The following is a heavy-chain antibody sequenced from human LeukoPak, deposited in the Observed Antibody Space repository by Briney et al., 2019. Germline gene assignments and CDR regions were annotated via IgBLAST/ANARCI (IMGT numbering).Heavy chain of an antibody. D-gene: IGHD3-9*01. CDR2: IDPSDSYT. CDR1: GYSFTTYW. J-gene: IGHJ5*02. CDR3: ARHGSSGCYKTSCHIWFDP. V-gene: IGHV5-10-1*01. Sequence: GESLKISCKGSGYSFTTYWISWVRQMPGKGLEWMGRIDPSDSYTNYSPSFQGHVTISIDKSIHTAYLQWSSLKTSDTAMYYCARHGSSGCYKTSCHIWFDPWGQGTLVTVSS.